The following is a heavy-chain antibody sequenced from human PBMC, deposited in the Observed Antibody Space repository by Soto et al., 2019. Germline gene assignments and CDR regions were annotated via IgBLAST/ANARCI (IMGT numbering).Heavy chain of an antibody. Sequence: QVQLQQWGAGLLKPSETLSLTYAVYGGSVNSGNYYWSWIRQPPGKGLEWIGEMSHSGGTHFNPSLKSPVTISVDTSKNQFSLMMSSVTAAGTALYYCARVERGTATTVVDAFDTWAPGTLVTVSS. CDR3: ARVERGTATTVVDAFDT. V-gene: IGHV4-34*01. CDR1: GGSVNSGNYY. J-gene: IGHJ3*02. CDR2: MSHSGGT. D-gene: IGHD1-1*01.